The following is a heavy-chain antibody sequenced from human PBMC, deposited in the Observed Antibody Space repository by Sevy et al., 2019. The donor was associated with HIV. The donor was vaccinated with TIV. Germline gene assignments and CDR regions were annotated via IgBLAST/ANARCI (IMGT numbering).Heavy chain of an antibody. CDR1: GGTFSSYA. V-gene: IGHV1-69*06. CDR3: ARGGGYCSSTSCYDAFDI. CDR2: IIPIFGTA. D-gene: IGHD2-2*01. Sequence: ASVKVSCKASGGTFSSYAISWVRQAPGQGREWMGGIIPIFGTANYAQTFQGRVTITADKSTSTADMELSSLRSEDTAVYYCARGGGYCSSTSCYDAFDIWGQGTMVTVSS. J-gene: IGHJ3*02.